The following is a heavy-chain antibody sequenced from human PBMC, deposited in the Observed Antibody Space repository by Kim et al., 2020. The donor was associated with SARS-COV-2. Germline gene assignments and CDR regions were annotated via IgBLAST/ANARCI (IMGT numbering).Heavy chain of an antibody. CDR1: GFTFSSYS. J-gene: IGHJ6*02. Sequence: GGSLRLSCAASGFTFSSYSMNWVRQAPGKGLEWVSYISSSSSTIYYADSVKGRFTISRDNAKNSLYLQMNSLRAEDTAVYYCARGESITMIVVVSPYGMDVWGQGTTVTVSS. CDR2: ISSSSSTI. D-gene: IGHD3-22*01. CDR3: ARGESITMIVVVSPYGMDV. V-gene: IGHV3-48*04.